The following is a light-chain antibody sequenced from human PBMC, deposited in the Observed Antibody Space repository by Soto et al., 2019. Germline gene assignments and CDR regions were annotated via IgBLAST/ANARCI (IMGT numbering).Light chain of an antibody. J-gene: IGKJ4*01. CDR1: QTVRNNY. CDR3: QQYGSSTLT. CDR2: DAS. Sequence: EIVLTQSPGTLSLSPGERATLSCRASQTVRNNYLAWYQQKPGQAPRLLIYDASSRATGIPDRFSGGGSGTDFTLTISRLEPEDFAVYYCQQYGSSTLTFGGGTKVDIK. V-gene: IGKV3-20*01.